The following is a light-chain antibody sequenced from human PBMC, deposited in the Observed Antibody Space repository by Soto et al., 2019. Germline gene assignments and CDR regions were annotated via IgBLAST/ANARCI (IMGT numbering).Light chain of an antibody. CDR3: AAWDDSLRGVV. J-gene: IGLJ2*01. CDR2: RND. CDR1: FSNLGSNS. Sequence: QSVLTQPPSASGTPGQRVTISCSGTFSNLGSNSVFWYQQLPGAAPKLLISRNDQRPSGVPDRFSGSKSGTSASLAISGLRSEDEADYHCAAWDDSLRGVVFGGGTKLTVL. V-gene: IGLV1-47*01.